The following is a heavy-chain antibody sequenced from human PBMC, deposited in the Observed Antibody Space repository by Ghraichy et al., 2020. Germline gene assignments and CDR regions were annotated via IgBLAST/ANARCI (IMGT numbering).Heavy chain of an antibody. D-gene: IGHD6-19*01. CDR1: GYTFTGYY. V-gene: IGHV1-2*02. CDR2: INPNSGGT. Sequence: ASVKVSCKASGYTFTGYYMHWVRQAPGQGLEWMGWINPNSGGTNYAQKFQGRVTMTRDTSISTAYMELSRLRSDDTAVYYCARDPVAGTGPYYYMDVWGKGTTVTVSS. J-gene: IGHJ6*03. CDR3: ARDPVAGTGPYYYMDV.